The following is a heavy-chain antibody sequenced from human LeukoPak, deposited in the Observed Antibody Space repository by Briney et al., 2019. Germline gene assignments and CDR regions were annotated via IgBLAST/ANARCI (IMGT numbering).Heavy chain of an antibody. V-gene: IGHV3-21*01. J-gene: IGHJ4*02. Sequence: GGSLRLSCAASGFTFRNYAMSWVRQAPGKGLEWVSSISSTSSYIYYADSVKGRFTISRDNAKNSLYLQMNSLRAEDTAVYYCARDNTGYYFDYWGQGTLVTVSS. CDR2: ISSTSSYI. CDR1: GFTFRNYA. CDR3: ARDNTGYYFDY. D-gene: IGHD5-12*01.